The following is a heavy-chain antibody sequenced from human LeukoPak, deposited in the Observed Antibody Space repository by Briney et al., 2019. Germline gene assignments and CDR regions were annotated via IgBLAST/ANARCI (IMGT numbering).Heavy chain of an antibody. Sequence: SETLSLTCTVSGGSLSGHYWSWIRQPPGKRLEWIGYVSYTGRTKHNPSLQSRVTISIDTSKSQFSLKLTSVTPADTAVCSCARXLDNDISGDPDTFDVWGQGTTVIVSS. V-gene: IGHV4-59*11. CDR3: ARXLDNDISGDPDTFDV. CDR2: VSYTGRT. CDR1: GGSLSGHY. J-gene: IGHJ3*01. D-gene: IGHD3-22*01.